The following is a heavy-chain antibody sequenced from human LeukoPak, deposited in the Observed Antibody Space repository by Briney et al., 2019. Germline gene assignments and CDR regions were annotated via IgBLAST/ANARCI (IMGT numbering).Heavy chain of an antibody. D-gene: IGHD2-8*01. CDR3: ARFPPRYCTKGGFYRKGPGDVDY. CDR2: ISAYNGNT. V-gene: IGHV1-18*01. J-gene: IGHJ4*01. CDR1: GYTFTSYG. Sequence: GASVKVSCKASGYTFTSYGISWVRQAPGQGLEWMGWISAYNGNTNYAQKLQGRVTMTTDTSTSTAYMELRSLRSEDTAVYYCARFPPRYCTKGGFYRKGPGDVDYWGQGTLVTASS.